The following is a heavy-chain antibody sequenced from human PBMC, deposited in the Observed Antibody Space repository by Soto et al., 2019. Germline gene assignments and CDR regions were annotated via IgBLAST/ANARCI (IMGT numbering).Heavy chain of an antibody. CDR1: GGTFSSYA. CDR2: IIPIFGTA. Sequence: GASVKVSCKASGGTFSSYAISWVRQAPGQGLEWMGGIIPIFGTANYAQKFQGRVTITADKSTSTAYMELSSLRSEDTAVYYCARGLDGYNYFDYWGQGTLVTVSS. J-gene: IGHJ4*02. CDR3: ARGLDGYNYFDY. V-gene: IGHV1-69*06. D-gene: IGHD5-12*01.